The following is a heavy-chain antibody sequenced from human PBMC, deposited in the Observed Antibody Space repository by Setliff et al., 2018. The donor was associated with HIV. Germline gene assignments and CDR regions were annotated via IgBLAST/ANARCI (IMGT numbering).Heavy chain of an antibody. CDR1: GGSISSGSYY. J-gene: IGHJ4*02. CDR3: ARESTPYGDYSSFDH. V-gene: IGHV4-61*02. D-gene: IGHD4-17*01. CDR2: IYTSGST. Sequence: SETLSLTCTVSGGSISSGSYYWSWIRQPAGKGLEWIGRIYTSGSTDYNPSLKSRVTISLDTSNNQFSLKLTSVTAADTAVYYCARESTPYGDYSSFDHWGQGTLVTVSS.